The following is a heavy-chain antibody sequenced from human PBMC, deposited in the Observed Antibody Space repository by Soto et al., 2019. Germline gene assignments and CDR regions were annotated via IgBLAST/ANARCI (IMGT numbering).Heavy chain of an antibody. D-gene: IGHD3-9*01. CDR1: GVTLTNSA. J-gene: IGHJ3*02. Sequence: GGSLRLSCAASGVTLTNSALSWFRQAPGKGLEWVSTISGRTTNTWYADSVEGRFIVSRDNSVNTLYLQMNSLRAEDTAMYFCARDRLRYFDWLLGPSAFDIWGQGTMVTVSS. CDR2: ISGRTTNT. CDR3: ARDRLRYFDWLLGPSAFDI. V-gene: IGHV3-23*01.